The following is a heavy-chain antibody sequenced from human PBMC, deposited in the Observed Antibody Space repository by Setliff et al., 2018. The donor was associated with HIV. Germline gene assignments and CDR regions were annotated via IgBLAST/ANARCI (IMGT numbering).Heavy chain of an antibody. D-gene: IGHD3-9*01. Sequence: ASETLSLTCAVYGGSLSGYHWSWIRQSPGKGLEWIGEINHSGSTNYNPSPKSRVIISIVTSKKQFSLKMTSVTAADTATYYCAAPRGMSTILVYWGQGSLVTVSS. CDR3: AAPRGMSTILVY. V-gene: IGHV4-34*01. J-gene: IGHJ4*02. CDR1: GGSLSGYH. CDR2: INHSGST.